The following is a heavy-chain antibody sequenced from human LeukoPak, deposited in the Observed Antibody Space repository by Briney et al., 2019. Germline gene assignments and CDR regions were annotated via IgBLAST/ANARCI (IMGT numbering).Heavy chain of an antibody. CDR2: VSGSGDRM. J-gene: IGHJ4*02. CDR1: GFTFSSYG. V-gene: IGHV3-23*01. D-gene: IGHD6-13*01. CDR3: AKAAAAPGFDF. Sequence: PGRSLRLSCAASGFTFSSYGMNWVRQAPGKGLEWVATVSGSGDRMYHADSVKGRFTISRDNSKNTIYLQMNSLRAEDTALYYCAKAAAAPGFDFWGQGTLVTVSS.